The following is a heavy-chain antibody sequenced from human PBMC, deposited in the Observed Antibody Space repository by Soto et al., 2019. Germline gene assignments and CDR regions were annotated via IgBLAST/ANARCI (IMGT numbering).Heavy chain of an antibody. D-gene: IGHD4-17*01. CDR2: ISSSGGGT. CDR3: AHPRGYGVFDAVDI. J-gene: IGHJ3*02. V-gene: IGHV3-23*01. Sequence: PGGSLRLSCAASGFIFITYAMNWVRQAPGKGLEWVSAISSSGGGTFYAESVRGRFSISRDNSINTLYLQMSSLRTEDTAVYYCAHPRGYGVFDAVDIWGQGTMVTVSS. CDR1: GFIFITYA.